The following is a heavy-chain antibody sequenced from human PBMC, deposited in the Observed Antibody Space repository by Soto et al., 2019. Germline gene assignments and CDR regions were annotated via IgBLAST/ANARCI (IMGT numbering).Heavy chain of an antibody. CDR3: ARHRGSGSYLHWH. CDR2: IIPILGIA. V-gene: IGHV1-69*02. J-gene: IGHJ4*02. D-gene: IGHD1-26*01. Sequence: QVQLVQSGAEVKKPGSSVKVSCKASGGTFSSYTISWVRQAPGQGLEWMGRIIPILGIANYAQKFQGRVTITADKSTSTAYMELNSLRSEDPPANFCARHRGSGSYLHWHWGQGTLVTVSS. CDR1: GGTFSSYT.